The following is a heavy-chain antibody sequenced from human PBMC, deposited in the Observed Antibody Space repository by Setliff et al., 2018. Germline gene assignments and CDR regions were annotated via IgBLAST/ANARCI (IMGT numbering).Heavy chain of an antibody. Sequence: SETLSLTCTVSGGSISSGDYYWSWIRQPPGKGLEWTGYIYSSGSTYYNPSLKSRVSISVDTSKNQFSLKLSSVTAADTAVYYCARESRYYYDNLGTLDNWGQGTLVTVSS. CDR1: GGSISSGDYY. J-gene: IGHJ4*02. D-gene: IGHD3-22*01. V-gene: IGHV4-30-4*08. CDR2: IYSSGST. CDR3: ARESRYYYDNLGTLDN.